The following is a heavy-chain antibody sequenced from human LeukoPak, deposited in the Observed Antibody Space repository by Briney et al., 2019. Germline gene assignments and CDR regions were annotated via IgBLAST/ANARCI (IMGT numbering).Heavy chain of an antibody. Sequence: SETLSLTCTVSGGSISSGSYYWSWIRQPAGKGLEWIGRIYTSGSANYNPSLKSRVTISVDTSKNQFSLKLSSVTAADTAVYYCARGPINNSGYYFDYWGQGTLVTVSS. CDR3: ARGPINNSGYYFDY. J-gene: IGHJ4*02. CDR1: GGSISSGSYY. V-gene: IGHV4-61*02. D-gene: IGHD4-23*01. CDR2: IYTSGSA.